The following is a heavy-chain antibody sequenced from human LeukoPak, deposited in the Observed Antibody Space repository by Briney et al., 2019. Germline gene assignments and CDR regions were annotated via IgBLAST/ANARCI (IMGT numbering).Heavy chain of an antibody. CDR1: GGSISRYY. Sequence: SETLSLTCTVSGGSISRYYWSWIRQPPGKGLEWIGCIYYSGATNYNPPLKSRVTISVDTSKNQFSLKLTSVTAADTAVYYCARHPDIAAAGLDYWGQGTLVTVSS. J-gene: IGHJ4*02. D-gene: IGHD6-13*01. V-gene: IGHV4-59*08. CDR2: IYYSGAT. CDR3: ARHPDIAAAGLDY.